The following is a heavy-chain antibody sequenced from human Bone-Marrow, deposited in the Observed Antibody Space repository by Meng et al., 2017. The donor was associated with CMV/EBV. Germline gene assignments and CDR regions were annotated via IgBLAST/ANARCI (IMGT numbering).Heavy chain of an antibody. J-gene: IGHJ4*02. CDR3: ARSSGWSRFDY. Sequence: QVQVVQVGAEVKKPGASVKVSCKASGYTFTSYGISWVRQAPGQWLEWMGWINPNTDTNYAQNFQGRVTMTRDMSINTAYMELSRLTSGDTAVYYCARSSGWSRFDYWGQGTLVTVSS. CDR2: INPNTDT. D-gene: IGHD6-19*01. V-gene: IGHV1-2*02. CDR1: GYTFTSYG.